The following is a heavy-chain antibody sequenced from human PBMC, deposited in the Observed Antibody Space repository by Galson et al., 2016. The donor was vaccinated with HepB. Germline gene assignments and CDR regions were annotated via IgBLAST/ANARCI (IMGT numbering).Heavy chain of an antibody. CDR1: GFSFSNYA. CDR3: ARDAKDHSILGDYGDHFDY. V-gene: IGHV3-30*03. D-gene: IGHD4-17*01. CDR2: VSSDGNTH. Sequence: SLRLSCAASGFSFSNYALHWVRQAPGKGLEWVAVVSSDGNTHFYGDAVKGRSTISRDNSKNTLFLHMNGLRPDDTAVYYCARDAKDHSILGDYGDHFDYWGQGSLVTVSS. J-gene: IGHJ4*02.